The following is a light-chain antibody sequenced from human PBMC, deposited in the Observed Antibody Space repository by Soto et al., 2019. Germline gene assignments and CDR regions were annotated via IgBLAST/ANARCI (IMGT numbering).Light chain of an antibody. Sequence: EIVLTQSPATLSLSPGERATLSCRASQSVSSYYLAWYQQKPGQAPRLLIYGASSRATGIPDRFSGGGSGTDFTLTISRLEPEDFAVYYCQQFSSYPLTFGGGTKVDIK. CDR2: GAS. CDR1: QSVSSYY. CDR3: QQFSSYPLT. J-gene: IGKJ4*01. V-gene: IGKV3-20*01.